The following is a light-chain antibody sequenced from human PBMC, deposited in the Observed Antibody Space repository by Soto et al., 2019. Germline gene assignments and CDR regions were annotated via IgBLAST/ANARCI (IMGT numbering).Light chain of an antibody. CDR3: SSYAGRNAYV. J-gene: IGLJ1*01. CDR1: SSDVGGYNY. CDR2: EGS. V-gene: IGLV2-8*01. Sequence: QSALTQPPSASGSPGQSVTISCTGTSSDVGGYNYVSWYQQHPGKAPKLMIYEGSKRPSGVPDRFSGSKSGNTASLTVSGLQAEDEADYYCSSYAGRNAYVFGTGTKLTVL.